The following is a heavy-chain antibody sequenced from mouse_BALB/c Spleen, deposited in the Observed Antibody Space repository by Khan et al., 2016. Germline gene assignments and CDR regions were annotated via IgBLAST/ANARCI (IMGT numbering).Heavy chain of an antibody. CDR1: GFTFCSFG. Sequence: EVELVESGGGLVQPGGSRKLSCAASGFTFCSFGMHWVRQAPEKGLEWVAYISSGSSTIYDADTVKGRFNISRANPKNTLFLQMTSLRSEDSAMYYCARKGARNSKAMAYCGQGTSVTVSS. CDR2: ISSGSSTI. CDR3: ARKGARNSKAMAY. V-gene: IGHV5-17*02. J-gene: IGHJ4*01.